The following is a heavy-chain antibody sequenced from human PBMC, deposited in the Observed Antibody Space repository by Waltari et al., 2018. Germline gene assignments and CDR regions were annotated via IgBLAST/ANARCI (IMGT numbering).Heavy chain of an antibody. V-gene: IGHV3-9*01. Sequence: EVQLVQSGGGLVQPGRSLRLSCAAPGFTFDGYAMHWLRQLPGRGLEWVSGIDWSSGRIDYADSVKGRFTISRDDAKNSLYLQMNSLRIEDTALYFCIKDMMPGGLDHWGQGAQVTVSS. CDR2: IDWSSGRI. CDR3: IKDMMPGGLDH. CDR1: GFTFDGYA. J-gene: IGHJ4*02. D-gene: IGHD2-15*01.